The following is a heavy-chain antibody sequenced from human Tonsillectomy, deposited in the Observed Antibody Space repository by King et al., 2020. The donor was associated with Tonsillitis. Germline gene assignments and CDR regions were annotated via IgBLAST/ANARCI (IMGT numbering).Heavy chain of an antibody. CDR3: ARSRSLHYYDSSGRPYDAFDI. Sequence: DVQLVEFGGGLVQPGGSLRLSCAASGFTFSSYDMHWVRQATGKGLEWVSAIDTAGDTYYAGSVKGRFTISRENAKNSLYLQMNSLRAGDTAVYYCARSRSLHYYDSSGRPYDAFDIWGQGKMVTVSS. CDR2: IDTAGDT. D-gene: IGHD3-22*01. CDR1: GFTFSSYD. J-gene: IGHJ3*02. V-gene: IGHV3-13*01.